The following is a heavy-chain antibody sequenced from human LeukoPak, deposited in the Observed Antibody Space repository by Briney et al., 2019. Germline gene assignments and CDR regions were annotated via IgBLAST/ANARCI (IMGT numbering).Heavy chain of an antibody. CDR1: GGSISSGGYS. V-gene: IGHV4-30-2*01. Sequence: PSETLSLTCAVSGGSISSGGYSWSWIRQPPGKGLEWIGYIYHSGSTYYNPSLKSRVTISVDRSKNQFSLKLSSVTAADTAVYYCARRPGSYYDSSVSEYYFDYWGQGTLVTASS. CDR3: ARRPGSYYDSSVSEYYFDY. D-gene: IGHD3-22*01. J-gene: IGHJ4*02. CDR2: IYHSGST.